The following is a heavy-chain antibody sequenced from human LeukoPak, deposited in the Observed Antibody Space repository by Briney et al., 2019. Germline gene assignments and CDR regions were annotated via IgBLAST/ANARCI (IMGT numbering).Heavy chain of an antibody. CDR1: GFTFSSYA. CDR2: IGVGGSNT. D-gene: IGHD3/OR15-3a*01. J-gene: IGHJ2*01. Sequence: GGSLRLSCAVSGFTFSSYAMTWVRQAPGKGLEWVSAIGVGGSNTFYADSVKGRFTISRDNSKNTLYLQVNSLRAEDTAVCYCAKAWTDYWYFDLWGRGTLVTVSS. CDR3: AKAWTDYWYFDL. V-gene: IGHV3-23*01.